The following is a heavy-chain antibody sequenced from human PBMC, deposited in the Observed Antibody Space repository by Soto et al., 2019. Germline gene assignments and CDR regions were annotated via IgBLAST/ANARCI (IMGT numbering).Heavy chain of an antibody. Sequence: PGGSLRLCCAASGFTFSSYSMNWVRQAPGKGLEWVSSISSSSSYIYYADSVKGRFTISRDNAKNSLYLQMNSLRAEDTAVYYCARGDYDILTGYRFHGMDVWGQGTTVTVSS. V-gene: IGHV3-21*01. CDR1: GFTFSSYS. D-gene: IGHD3-9*01. J-gene: IGHJ6*02. CDR3: ARGDYDILTGYRFHGMDV. CDR2: ISSSSSYI.